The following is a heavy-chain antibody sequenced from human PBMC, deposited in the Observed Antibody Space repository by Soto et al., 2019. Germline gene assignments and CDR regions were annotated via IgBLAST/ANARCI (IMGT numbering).Heavy chain of an antibody. D-gene: IGHD2-15*01. CDR1: GFTFSSYG. V-gene: IGHV3-33*01. Sequence: QVQLVESGGGVVQPGRSLRLSCAASGFTFSSYGMHWVRQAPGKGLEWVAVIWYDGSNKYYADSVKGRFTISRDNSKNTLYLQMNSLRAEDTAVYYCARVGGLDYSYYYYYYMDVWGKGTTVTVSS. CDR2: IWYDGSNK. J-gene: IGHJ6*03. CDR3: ARVGGLDYSYYYYYYMDV.